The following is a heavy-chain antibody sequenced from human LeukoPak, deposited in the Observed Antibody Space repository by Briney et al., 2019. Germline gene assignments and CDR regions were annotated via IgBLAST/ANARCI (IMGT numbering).Heavy chain of an antibody. J-gene: IGHJ4*02. D-gene: IGHD3-10*01. CDR3: ARHRYYYGSGSYYALYYFDY. Sequence: PSETLSLTCTVSGSSMSSDYYWGWIRQPPGKGLEWIGSISDSGSAYYNPSLKSRVVISVDPSKKQFSLKVTSVTAADTAVYYCARHRYYYGSGSYYALYYFDYWGQGTLVTVSS. CDR2: ISDSGSA. CDR1: GSSMSSDYY. V-gene: IGHV4-38-2*02.